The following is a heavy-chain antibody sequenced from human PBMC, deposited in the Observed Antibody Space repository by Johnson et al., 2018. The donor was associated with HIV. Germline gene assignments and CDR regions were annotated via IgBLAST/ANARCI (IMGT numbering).Heavy chain of an antibody. CDR2: IKQDGSEK. CDR1: GFTFSDYY. CDR3: ARQTLRAFDI. V-gene: IGHV3-7*01. J-gene: IGHJ3*02. Sequence: VQLVESGGGLIQPGGSLRLSCAASGFTFSDYYMTWIRQAPGKGLEWVANIKQDGSEKYYVDSVKGRFTISRDNSKNTLYRQMNSLRAEDTALYYCARQTLRAFDIWGQGTMVTVSS.